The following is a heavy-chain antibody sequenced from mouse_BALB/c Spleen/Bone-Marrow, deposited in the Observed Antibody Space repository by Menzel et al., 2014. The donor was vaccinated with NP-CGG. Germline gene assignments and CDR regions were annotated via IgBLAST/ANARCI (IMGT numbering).Heavy chain of an antibody. Sequence: VHLAESGPGLVAPSQSLSITCTVSGFSLTNYGVHWVRQPPGKGLEWLVVIWSDGNTTYNSALKSRLSISKDNSKSQVFLKMNSLQTDDTAMYYCARNPYGNYAMDYWGQGTSVTVSS. CDR1: GFSLTNYG. CDR2: IWSDGNT. J-gene: IGHJ4*01. V-gene: IGHV2-6*02. CDR3: ARNPYGNYAMDY. D-gene: IGHD2-10*02.